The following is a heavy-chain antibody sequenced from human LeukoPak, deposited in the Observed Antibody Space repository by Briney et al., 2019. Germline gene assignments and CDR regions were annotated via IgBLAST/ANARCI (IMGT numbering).Heavy chain of an antibody. V-gene: IGHV1-2*02. CDR2: TNPNSGGT. J-gene: IGHJ4*02. D-gene: IGHD6-13*01. CDR1: GYTFTGYY. CDR3: ARDPYSRPYYFDY. Sequence: ASVKVSCKASGYTFTGYYMHWVRQAPGQGLEWMGWTNPNSGGTNYAQKFQGRVTMTRDTSIGTAYMELSRLRSDDTAVYYCARDPYSRPYYFDYWGQGTLVTVSS.